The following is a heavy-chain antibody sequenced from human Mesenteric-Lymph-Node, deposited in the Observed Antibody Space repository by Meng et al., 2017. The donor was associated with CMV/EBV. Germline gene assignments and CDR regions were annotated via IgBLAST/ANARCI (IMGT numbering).Heavy chain of an antibody. J-gene: IGHJ4*02. CDR3: ARGGVYFGDFLRYFDS. CDR1: GYTFTTYY. V-gene: IGHV1-46*01. D-gene: IGHD3-10*01. Sequence: ASVKVSCKASGYTFTTYYMHWVRQAPGQGLEWMGTLTPSGGSTTSAQKFQGRVTMTTDTASSTAYMELRSLRSDDTAVYYCARGGVYFGDFLRYFDSWGQGTLVTVSS. CDR2: LTPSGGST.